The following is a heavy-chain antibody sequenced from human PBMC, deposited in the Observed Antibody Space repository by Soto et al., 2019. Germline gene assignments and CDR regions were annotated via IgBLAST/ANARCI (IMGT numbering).Heavy chain of an antibody. CDR1: GFTFSSYS. J-gene: IGHJ4*02. V-gene: IGHV3-21*01. Sequence: GGSLRLSCAASGFTFSSYSMNWVRQAPGKGLEWVSSISSSSYIYYADSVKGRFTISRDNAKNSLYLQMNSLRAEDTAVYYCARDPPPSIYDSSGYYTDYWGQGTLVTVSS. D-gene: IGHD3-22*01. CDR3: ARDPPPSIYDSSGYYTDY. CDR2: ISSSSYI.